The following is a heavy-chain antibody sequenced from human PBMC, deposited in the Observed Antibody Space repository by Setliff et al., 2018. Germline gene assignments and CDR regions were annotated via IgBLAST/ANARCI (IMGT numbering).Heavy chain of an antibody. CDR1: GVSISSYY. Sequence: PSETLSLTCNVSGVSISSYYWSWIRQPAGKGLEWIGRIFPTGTTNYNPDLKSRVTMSVDTSKKRFSLMLRSVTAADTAIYYCARYNSSAACFDLWGPGTLVTVSS. J-gene: IGHJ5*02. V-gene: IGHV4-4*07. D-gene: IGHD1-20*01. CDR2: IFPTGTT. CDR3: ARYNSSAACFDL.